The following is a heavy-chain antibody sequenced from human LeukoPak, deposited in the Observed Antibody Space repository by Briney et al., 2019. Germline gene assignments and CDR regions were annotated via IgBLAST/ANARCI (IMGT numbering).Heavy chain of an antibody. CDR2: IKSDGSST. CDR3: ATNYYGSGPDH. V-gene: IGHV3-74*01. J-gene: IGHJ4*02. Sequence: GGSLRLSCAASGFTFSSYWMHWVRQAPGKGLVWVSRIKSDGSSTTYADSVKGRFTIARDNAKNKMYLQMNSLRAEDTAVYYCATNYYGSGPDHWGQGTLVTVSS. D-gene: IGHD3-10*01. CDR1: GFTFSSYW.